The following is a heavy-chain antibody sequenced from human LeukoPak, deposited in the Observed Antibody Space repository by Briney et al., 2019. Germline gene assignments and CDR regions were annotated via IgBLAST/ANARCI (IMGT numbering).Heavy chain of an antibody. J-gene: IGHJ6*03. Sequence: GGSLRLSCAASGFTFSSYSMNWVRQAPGKGLEWVSSISSSSSYIYYADSVKGRFTISRDNAKNSLYLQMNSLRAEDTAVYYCARDHWNSNYMDVWGKGTTVTVSS. V-gene: IGHV3-21*01. CDR2: ISSSSSYI. CDR3: ARDHWNSNYMDV. CDR1: GFTFSSYS. D-gene: IGHD1-7*01.